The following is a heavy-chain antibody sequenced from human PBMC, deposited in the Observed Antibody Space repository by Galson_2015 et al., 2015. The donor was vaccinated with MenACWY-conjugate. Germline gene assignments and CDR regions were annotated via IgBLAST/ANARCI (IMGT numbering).Heavy chain of an antibody. J-gene: IGHJ2*01. CDR1: GFTLSTYW. Sequence: SLRLSCAASGFTLSTYWMSWVRQAPGQGLEWVANIKQDGSVKYYVGSVKGRFTISRDNAKNSVYLQMDSLRADDTAVYYCARVVRIGDGDQSAHYWYFDLWGRGSLVTVSS. D-gene: IGHD5-24*01. CDR3: ARVVRIGDGDQSAHYWYFDL. V-gene: IGHV3-7*01. CDR2: IKQDGSVK.